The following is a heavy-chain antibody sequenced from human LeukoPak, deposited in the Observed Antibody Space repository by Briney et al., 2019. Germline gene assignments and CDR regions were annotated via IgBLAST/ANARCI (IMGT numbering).Heavy chain of an antibody. D-gene: IGHD4-17*01. CDR2: MNPNSGNT. CDR1: GYTFTSYD. J-gene: IGHJ4*02. Sequence: ASVKVSCKASGYTFTSYDINWVRQAPGQGLEWMGRMNPNSGNTGYAQKFQGRVTMTRNTSISTAYMELSSLRSEDTAVYYCARGTSRDYGDHNPDYWGQGTLVTVSS. CDR3: ARGTSRDYGDHNPDY. V-gene: IGHV1-8*01.